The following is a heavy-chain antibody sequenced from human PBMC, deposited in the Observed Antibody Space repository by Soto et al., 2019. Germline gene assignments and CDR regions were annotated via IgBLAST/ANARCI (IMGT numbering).Heavy chain of an antibody. J-gene: IGHJ6*02. D-gene: IGHD2-15*01. CDR1: GYTFISYW. CDR3: ARTTAPYGGNRGYYYYGMDV. Sequence: GESLKISCKGSGYTFISYWIGWVRQMPGKGLEWVGIIYPGDSESRYSPSFQGQVTISADKSISTAYLQWSSLKASDTAMYYCARTTAPYGGNRGYYYYGMDVWGQGTTVTVSS. V-gene: IGHV5-51*01. CDR2: IYPGDSES.